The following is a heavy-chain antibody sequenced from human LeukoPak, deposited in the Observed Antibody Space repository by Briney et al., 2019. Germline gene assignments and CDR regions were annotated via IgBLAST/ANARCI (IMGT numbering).Heavy chain of an antibody. V-gene: IGHV1-46*01. CDR3: ARAGSSVIGDY. Sequence: ASVKVSCKASGYTFTSYYMHWVRQAPGQGLEWMGIINPSGGSTSYAQKFQGRVTMTRDTSTSTVYMELSSLRSEDTAVHYCARAGSSVIGDYWGQGTLVTVSS. CDR1: GYTFTSYY. CDR2: INPSGGST. D-gene: IGHD3-22*01. J-gene: IGHJ4*02.